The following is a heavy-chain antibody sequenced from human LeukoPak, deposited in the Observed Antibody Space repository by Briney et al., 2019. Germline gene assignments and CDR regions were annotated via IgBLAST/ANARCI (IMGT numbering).Heavy chain of an antibody. V-gene: IGHV1-24*01. Sequence: ASVKVSCKVSGYTLTELSMHWVRQAPGKGLEWMGGFDPEDGETIYAQKFQGRVTMTEDTSTDTAYMELSSLRSEDTAVYYCATATTIAVARYYGMDVWGQGTRSPSP. CDR2: FDPEDGET. CDR1: GYTLTELS. J-gene: IGHJ6*02. CDR3: ATATTIAVARYYGMDV. D-gene: IGHD6-19*01.